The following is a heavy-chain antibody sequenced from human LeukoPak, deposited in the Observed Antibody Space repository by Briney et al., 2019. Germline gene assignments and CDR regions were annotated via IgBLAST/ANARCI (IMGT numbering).Heavy chain of an antibody. CDR2: INPNSGGT. CDR1: GYTFTGYY. D-gene: IGHD1-26*01. CDR3: ARGQRGLHKWHNV. Sequence: GASVKVSCKASGYTFTGYYMHWVRQAPGQGREWMGWINPNSGGTNYAQRFQGRVTMTRDTSISTAYMELSRLRSDDTAVYYCARGQRGLHKWHNVWGQGTTVTVSS. V-gene: IGHV1-2*02. J-gene: IGHJ6*02.